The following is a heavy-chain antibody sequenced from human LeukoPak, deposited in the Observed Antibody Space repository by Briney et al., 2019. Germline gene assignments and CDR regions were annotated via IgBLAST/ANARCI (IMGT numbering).Heavy chain of an antibody. J-gene: IGHJ4*02. D-gene: IGHD6-13*01. CDR2: IRSKADSYTT. CDR1: GFTFSGSA. Sequence: GGSLRLSCAASGFTFSGSAMHWVRQASGKGLEWLGRIRSKADSYTTAYAASVKGRFIVSRDGSKNTAYLQMNSLKTEDTAVYYCRAAADLNDYWGQGTLVTVSS. CDR3: RAAADLNDY. V-gene: IGHV3-73*01.